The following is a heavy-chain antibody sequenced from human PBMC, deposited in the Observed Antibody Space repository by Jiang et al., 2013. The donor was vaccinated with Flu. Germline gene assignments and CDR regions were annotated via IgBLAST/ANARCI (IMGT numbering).Heavy chain of an antibody. CDR2: IYTSGST. V-gene: IGHV4-61*02. J-gene: IGHJ5*02. CDR1: GGSISSGSYY. CDR3: ARDHDYGGNGFWFDP. Sequence: PGLVKPSQTLSLTCTVSGGSISSGSYYWSWIRQPAGKGLEWIGRIYTSGSTNYNPSLKSRVTISVDTSKNQFSLKLSSVTAADTAVYYCARDHDYGGNGFWFDPWGQGTLVTVSS. D-gene: IGHD4-23*01.